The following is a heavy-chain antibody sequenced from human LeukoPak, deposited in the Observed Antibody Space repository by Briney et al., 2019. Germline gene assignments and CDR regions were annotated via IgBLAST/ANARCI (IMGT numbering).Heavy chain of an antibody. CDR1: GYTFANYA. CDR2: INSANGNT. Sequence: ASVKVSCKASGYTFANYAMHWVRQAPGQSLEWMGWINSANGNTKYSQKFQGRVTITRDTSASTAYMELSSLRSEDTAVYYCASLLGVRGVIRYYFDYWGQGTLVTVSS. D-gene: IGHD3-10*01. CDR3: ASLLGVRGVIRYYFDY. J-gene: IGHJ4*02. V-gene: IGHV1-3*04.